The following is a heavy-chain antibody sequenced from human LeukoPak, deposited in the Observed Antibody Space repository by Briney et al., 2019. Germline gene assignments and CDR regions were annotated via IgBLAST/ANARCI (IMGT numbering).Heavy chain of an antibody. D-gene: IGHD3-10*01. Sequence: GGSLRLSCAASGFTFSSYSMNWVRQAPGKGLEWVSSISSSSSYIYYADSVKGRFTISRDNAKNSLYLQMNSLRAEDTAVYYCARDHDAGVGLGRDGDAFDIWGQGTMVTVSS. CDR2: ISSSSSYI. CDR1: GFTFSSYS. J-gene: IGHJ3*02. CDR3: ARDHDAGVGLGRDGDAFDI. V-gene: IGHV3-21*01.